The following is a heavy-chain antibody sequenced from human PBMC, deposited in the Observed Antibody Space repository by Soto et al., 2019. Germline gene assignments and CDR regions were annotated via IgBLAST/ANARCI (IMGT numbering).Heavy chain of an antibody. CDR3: AKHSENYYGQVDF. V-gene: IGHV3-23*01. CDR2: FSGSGGYI. CDR1: GFTFNNYA. Sequence: GGSLRLSCAASGFTFNNYAMSWVRQAPGKGLEWVSGFSGSGGYIHYADSVQGRFTISRDNSKNTLYLQMSSLRTDDTAVYYCAKHSENYYGQVDFCGQGTLVTAPQ. J-gene: IGHJ4*02. D-gene: IGHD1-26*01.